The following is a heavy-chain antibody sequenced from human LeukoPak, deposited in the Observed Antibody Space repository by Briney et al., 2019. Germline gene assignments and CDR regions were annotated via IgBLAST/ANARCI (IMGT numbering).Heavy chain of an antibody. CDR1: GYTFTSYD. Sequence: ASVKVSCKASGYTFTSYDINWVRQATGQGLEWMGWMNPNSGDTGYAQKFQGRVTMTRSTSISTAYMELRSLRSDDTAVYYCARGTTVVTSSYYYYMDVWGKGTTVTVSS. D-gene: IGHD4-23*01. CDR3: ARGTTVVTSSYYYYMDV. V-gene: IGHV1-8*01. CDR2: MNPNSGDT. J-gene: IGHJ6*03.